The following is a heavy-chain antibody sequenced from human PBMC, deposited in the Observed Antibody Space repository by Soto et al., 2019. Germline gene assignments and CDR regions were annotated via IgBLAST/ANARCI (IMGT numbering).Heavy chain of an antibody. V-gene: IGHV6-1*01. CDR2: TYYRSRWYN. CDR1: GDSVSSNIAA. J-gene: IGHJ4*02. D-gene: IGHD2-15*01. Sequence: SQTLSLTYAISGDSVSSNIAAWNWIRQSPSRGLEWLGRTYYRSRWYNDYAVSVKSRITINPDTSKNQFSLQLNSVTPEDTAVYYCARDGRMSTPTPIRFDYWAPGPLRTVSS. CDR3: ARDGRMSTPTPIRFDY.